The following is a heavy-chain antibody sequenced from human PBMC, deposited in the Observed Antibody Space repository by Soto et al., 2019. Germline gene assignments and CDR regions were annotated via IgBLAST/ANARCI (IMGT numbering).Heavy chain of an antibody. CDR3: ATMALAGGEDFFAF. V-gene: IGHV4-39*01. Sequence: QLQLQESGPGLVTPSETLSLTSTVSGGSLTSNSYYWSWIPQSPGKGLEWIGSIFYSGTTYNNPSLKSRATISVDTSRNTCSLKMTSLPASDTAVYFCATMALAGGEDFFAFWGRGTLVTVSS. D-gene: IGHD7-27*01. CDR2: IFYSGTT. J-gene: IGHJ4*02. CDR1: GGSLTSNSYY.